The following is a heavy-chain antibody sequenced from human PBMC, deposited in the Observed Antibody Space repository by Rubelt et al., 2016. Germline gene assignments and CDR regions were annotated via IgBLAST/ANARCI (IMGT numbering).Heavy chain of an antibody. CDR1: GFSLSTSGVG. V-gene: IGHV2-5*02. D-gene: IGHD3-10*01. CDR3: ARTKKCGESTRYYFDD. CDR2: IFLDDDP. Sequence: ITLKESGPTLVKPTQPLTPTCTFSGFSLSTSGVGVGWIRQPPGKALVWLALIFLDDDPRYSSSLQSRLTITKDTSKNQVVFTKTNMDPVDTATYYCARTKKCGESTRYYFDDWGQGTLVTVSS. J-gene: IGHJ4*02.